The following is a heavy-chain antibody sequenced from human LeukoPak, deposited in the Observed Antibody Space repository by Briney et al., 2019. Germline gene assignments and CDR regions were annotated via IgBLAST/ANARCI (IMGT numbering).Heavy chain of an antibody. CDR1: GYTFTSYY. CDR2: INPSGGST. V-gene: IGHV1-46*01. J-gene: IGHJ4*02. CDR3: AVVGAPFDY. Sequence: ASVKVSCKASGYTFTSYYMHWVRQAPGQGLEWMGIINPSGGSTSYAQKFQGRVTMTRDMSTSTVYMELSSLRSDDTAVYYCAVVGAPFDYWGQGTLVTVSS. D-gene: IGHD1-26*01.